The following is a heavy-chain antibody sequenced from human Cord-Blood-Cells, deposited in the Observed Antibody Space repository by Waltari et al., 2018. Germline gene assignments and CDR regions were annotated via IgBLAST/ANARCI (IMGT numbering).Heavy chain of an antibody. CDR3: ARARYCSGGSCYNWFDP. Sequence: QVQLQESGPGLVKPSETLSLTCTVSGGSISSYYWSCIRQPQGKGLEWIGYIYYSGSTNYNPSLKSRVTISVDTSKNQFSLKLSSVTAADTAVYYCARARYCSGGSCYNWFDPWGQGTLVTVSS. J-gene: IGHJ5*02. V-gene: IGHV4-59*13. CDR2: IYYSGST. CDR1: GGSISSYY. D-gene: IGHD2-15*01.